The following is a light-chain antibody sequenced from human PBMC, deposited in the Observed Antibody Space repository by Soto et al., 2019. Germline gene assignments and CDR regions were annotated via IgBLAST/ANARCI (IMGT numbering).Light chain of an antibody. CDR2: TAS. Sequence: ETGLPQSPGTLPLPQEEIATPSGRASQSFTTASLAWYQQKPGQAPGLLLYTASSRATGVPDRFSGSGSGTDFTLTINSLEPEDFAVYYCQHYGSAPLSWTFGQGTKVEIK. CDR1: QSFTTAS. V-gene: IGKV3-20*01. J-gene: IGKJ1*01. CDR3: QHYGSAPLSWT.